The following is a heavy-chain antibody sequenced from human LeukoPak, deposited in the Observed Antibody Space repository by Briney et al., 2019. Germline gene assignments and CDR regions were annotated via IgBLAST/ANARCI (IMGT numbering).Heavy chain of an antibody. V-gene: IGHV3-33*01. CDR1: GFTFSSYG. D-gene: IGHD5-18*01. CDR2: IWYDGSNK. Sequence: PGRSLRLSCAASGFTFSSYGMHWVRQAPGKGLEWVAVIWYDGSNKYYADSVKGRFTISRDNSKDTLYLQMNSLRAEDTAVYYCAREGFVYSYGNNWFDPWGQGTLVTVSS. J-gene: IGHJ5*02. CDR3: AREGFVYSYGNNWFDP.